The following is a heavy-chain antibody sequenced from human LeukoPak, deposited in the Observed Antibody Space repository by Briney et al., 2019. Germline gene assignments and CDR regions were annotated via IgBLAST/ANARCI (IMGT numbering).Heavy chain of an antibody. CDR2: ISSGSDYT. Sequence: PGGSLRLSCAASGFSFSSHGMSWVRQAPWKGPEWVSSISSGSDYTFYADSVKGRFTISRDNSKNTLYLQMNSLRAGDTAIYYCAKIGVIGNWYYDVSGRGTLVTVSS. D-gene: IGHD3-10*01. CDR3: AKIGVIGNWYYDV. J-gene: IGHJ2*01. V-gene: IGHV3-23*01. CDR1: GFSFSSHG.